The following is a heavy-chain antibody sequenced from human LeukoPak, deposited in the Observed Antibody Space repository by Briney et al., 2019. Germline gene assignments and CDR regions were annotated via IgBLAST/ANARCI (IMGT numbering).Heavy chain of an antibody. CDR1: GYSFTSYW. V-gene: IGHV5-10-1*01. Sequence: GESLKISCKGSGYSFTSYWISWVRQLPGKGVEWMGRIDPSDSYTNYSPSFQGHVTISADKSISTAYLQWSSLKASDTAMYYCARLVYSSSWYSYWGQGTLVTVSS. CDR3: ARLVYSSSWYSY. D-gene: IGHD6-6*01. J-gene: IGHJ4*02. CDR2: IDPSDSYT.